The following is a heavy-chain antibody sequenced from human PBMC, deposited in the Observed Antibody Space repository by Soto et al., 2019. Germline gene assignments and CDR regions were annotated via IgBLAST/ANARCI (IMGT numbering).Heavy chain of an antibody. CDR2: VIPIYGTP. CDR3: ANAGSREINRGPFDI. Sequence: QVQLVQSGAEVKQPGSSVKVSCKASRGAISSYAITWVRQAPGQGLDWMGRVIPIYGTPNYAQKFQGRLSLTVDASKSTAYLELSGLRSEDTAVYFCANAGSREINRGPFDIWGQGTMLTVSS. J-gene: IGHJ3*02. V-gene: IGHV1-69*18. CDR1: RGAISSYA.